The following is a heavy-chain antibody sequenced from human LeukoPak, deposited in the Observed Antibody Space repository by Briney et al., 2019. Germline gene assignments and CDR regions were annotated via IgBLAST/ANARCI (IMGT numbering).Heavy chain of an antibody. CDR2: INPSGGST. CDR1: GYTFTSYY. V-gene: IGHV1-46*01. Sequence: ASVKVSCTASGYTFTSYYMHWVRQAPGQGLEWMGIINPSGGSTSYAQKFQGRVTMTRDTSTSTVYMELSSLRSEDTAVYYCARDLPYCSGGSCYPKLSALTSYYYGMDVWGQGTTVTVSS. J-gene: IGHJ6*02. CDR3: ARDLPYCSGGSCYPKLSALTSYYYGMDV. D-gene: IGHD2-15*01.